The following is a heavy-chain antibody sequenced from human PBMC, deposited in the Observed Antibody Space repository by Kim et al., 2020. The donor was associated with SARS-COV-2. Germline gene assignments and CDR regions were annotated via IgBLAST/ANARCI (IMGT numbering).Heavy chain of an antibody. CDR3: AKESGYSGYDPVVV. Sequence: DSVKGRFTISRDNSKNTLYLQMNSLRAEDTAVYYCAKESGYSGYDPVVVWGQGTTVTVSS. D-gene: IGHD5-12*01. J-gene: IGHJ6*02. V-gene: IGHV3-23*01.